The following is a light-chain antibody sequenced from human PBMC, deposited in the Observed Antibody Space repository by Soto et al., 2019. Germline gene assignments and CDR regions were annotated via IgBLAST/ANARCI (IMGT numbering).Light chain of an antibody. CDR2: KAS. J-gene: IGKJ2*01. Sequence: DIQMTQSPSTLSASVGDRVTITCRASQSIDSWLAWFQQKPGKAPKLLIYKASNLESEVPSRFSGSGSGTEFTLTISSLQPDDFATYYCQQYNGYSYTFGQGTKLEIK. CDR1: QSIDSW. CDR3: QQYNGYSYT. V-gene: IGKV1-5*03.